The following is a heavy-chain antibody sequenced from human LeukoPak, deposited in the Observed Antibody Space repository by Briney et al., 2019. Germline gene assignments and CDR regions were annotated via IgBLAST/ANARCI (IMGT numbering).Heavy chain of an antibody. Sequence: PGRSLRLSCAASGFIFSSHGMHWVRQAPGKGLEWVAIISYDGSKTYYADSVEGRFTISRDNSKNTLYLQMNSPRAEDSAVYYCARDISGKYSFDYWGQGTLVTVS. CDR2: ISYDGSKT. CDR1: GFIFSSHG. D-gene: IGHD1-26*01. CDR3: ARDISGKYSFDY. V-gene: IGHV3-30*03. J-gene: IGHJ4*02.